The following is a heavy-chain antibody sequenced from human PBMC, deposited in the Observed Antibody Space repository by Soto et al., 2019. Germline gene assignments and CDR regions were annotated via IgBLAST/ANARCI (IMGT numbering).Heavy chain of an antibody. V-gene: IGHV3-74*03. CDR1: GFTFGDYW. J-gene: IGHJ4*02. CDR2: MTGDGRTT. Sequence: LRLSCAASGFTFGDYWMHWVRQPPGKGPEWVSRMTGDGRTTQYADSVKGRFTASRDNAKSTPYLQMNSLRAEDTAVYYCATAEVDYWGPGTLVTVSS. CDR3: ATAEVDY.